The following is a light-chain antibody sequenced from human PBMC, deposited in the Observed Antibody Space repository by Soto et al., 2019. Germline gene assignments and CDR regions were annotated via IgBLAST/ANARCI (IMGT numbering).Light chain of an antibody. CDR2: SST. Sequence: QSALTQPPSASGTPGQRVTMLCSGSSSNIAGNMVNWYQHIPGSAPKLLIYSSTERASGVPDRFSASKSGTSASLAISGLQSEDEAHYYCAAWDDRLGGQVFGGGTKVTVL. CDR3: AAWDDRLGGQV. J-gene: IGLJ2*01. CDR1: SSNIAGNM. V-gene: IGLV1-44*01.